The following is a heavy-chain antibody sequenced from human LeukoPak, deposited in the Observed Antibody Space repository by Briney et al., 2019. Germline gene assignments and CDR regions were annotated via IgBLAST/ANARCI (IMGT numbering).Heavy chain of an antibody. CDR1: GGTFISYA. J-gene: IGHJ4*02. CDR3: ARRGKANTQYGSFDY. CDR2: IIPSFGTA. D-gene: IGHD3-10*01. V-gene: IGHV1-69*13. Sequence: SVKVSCKASGGTFISYAISWVRQAPGQGLEGMGGIIPSFGTANYAQKFQGRVTITADESTSTAYMELSSLRSEDTAVYYCARRGKANTQYGSFDYWGQGTLVTVSS.